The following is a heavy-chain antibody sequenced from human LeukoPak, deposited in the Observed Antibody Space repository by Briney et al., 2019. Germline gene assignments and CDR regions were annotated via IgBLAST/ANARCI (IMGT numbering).Heavy chain of an antibody. D-gene: IGHD3-16*02. CDR3: ARVHFYDYIWGSCRPDAFDI. CDR1: GGSFSGYY. Sequence: SETLSLTCAVHGGSFSGYYWSWIRQPPGKGLEWIGEINHSGSTNYNPSLKSRVTISVDTSKNQFSLKLSSVTAADTAVYYCARVHFYDYIWGSCRPDAFDIWGQGTMVTVSS. V-gene: IGHV4-34*01. CDR2: INHSGST. J-gene: IGHJ3*02.